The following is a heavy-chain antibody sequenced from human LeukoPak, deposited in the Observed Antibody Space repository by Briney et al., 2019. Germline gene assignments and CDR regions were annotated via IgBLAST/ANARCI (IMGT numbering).Heavy chain of an antibody. D-gene: IGHD3-3*01. CDR1: GYSFTSYW. J-gene: IGHJ4*02. CDR2: NYPGDSDT. Sequence: GESLKISCKGSGYSFTSYWIGWVRQMPGKGLEWMGINYPGDSDTRYSPPFQGQVTISADKSISTAYLQWSSLKASDTAMYYCARGETYYDFWSGYHSKDYFDYWGQGTLVTVSS. CDR3: ARGETYYDFWSGYHSKDYFDY. V-gene: IGHV5-51*01.